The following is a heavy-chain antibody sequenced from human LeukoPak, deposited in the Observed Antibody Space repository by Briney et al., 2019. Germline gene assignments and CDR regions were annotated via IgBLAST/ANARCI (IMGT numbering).Heavy chain of an antibody. CDR3: ARDLGIAAAGNSDY. CDR1: GFTFSNFA. D-gene: IGHD6-13*01. V-gene: IGHV3-33*08. CDR2: IWYDGSNK. Sequence: GGSLRLSCTASGFTFSNFALSWVRQAPGKGLEWVAVIWYDGSNKYYADSVKGRFTISRDNSKNTLYLQMNSLRAEDTAVYYCARDLGIAAAGNSDYWGQGTLVTVSS. J-gene: IGHJ4*02.